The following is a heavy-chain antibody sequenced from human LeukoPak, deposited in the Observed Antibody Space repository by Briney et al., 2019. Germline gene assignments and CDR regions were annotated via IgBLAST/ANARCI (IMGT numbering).Heavy chain of an antibody. J-gene: IGHJ4*02. CDR3: ARAARPDY. V-gene: IGHV3-30*03. CDR1: GFTFSSYG. Sequence: GRSLRLSCAASGFTFSSYGMHWVRQAPGKGLEWVAVISYDGSNKYYADSVKGRFTISRDNSKSTLYLQMNSLRAEDTAVYYCARAARPDYWGQGTLVTVSS. CDR2: ISYDGSNK. D-gene: IGHD6-6*01.